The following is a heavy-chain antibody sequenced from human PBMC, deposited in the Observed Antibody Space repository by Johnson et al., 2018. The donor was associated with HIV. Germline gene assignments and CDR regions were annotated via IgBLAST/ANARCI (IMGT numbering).Heavy chain of an antibody. CDR2: MSSSGST. D-gene: IGHD3-3*01. J-gene: IGHJ3*02. CDR3: AKGPLYDFWSGEAFDI. CDR1: GFTFSDYY. V-gene: IGHV3-11*04. Sequence: QVQLVESGGGVVQPGRSLRLSCAASGFTFSDYYMSWIRQAPGKGLECVSYMSSSGSTYYADSVKGRFTISRDNSKNTLYLQMDSLRTEDTAVFYCAKGPLYDFWSGEAFDIWGQGTMVTVSS.